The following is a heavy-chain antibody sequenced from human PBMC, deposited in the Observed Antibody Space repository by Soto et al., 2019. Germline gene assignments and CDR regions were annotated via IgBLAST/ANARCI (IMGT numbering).Heavy chain of an antibody. CDR2: IYYSGST. V-gene: IGHV4-59*01. CDR1: GGSISSYY. J-gene: IGHJ6*03. Sequence: PSETLSLTCTVSGGSISSYYWSWIRQPPGKGLEWIGYIYYSGSTNYNPSLKSRVTISVDTSKNQFSLKLSSVTAADTAVYYCARVSGYDFWSGYYEYYYMDVWGKGTTVTVSS. CDR3: ARVSGYDFWSGYYEYYYMDV. D-gene: IGHD3-3*01.